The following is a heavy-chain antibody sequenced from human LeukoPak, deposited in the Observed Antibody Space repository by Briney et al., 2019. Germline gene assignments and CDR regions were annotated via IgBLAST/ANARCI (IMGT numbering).Heavy chain of an antibody. J-gene: IGHJ4*02. CDR2: ISSSGSTI. D-gene: IGHD5-24*01. V-gene: IGHV3-11*01. Sequence: GGSLRLSCAASGFTFSDYYMSWIRQAPGKGLEWVSYISSSGSTIYYADSVKGRFAISRDNAKNSLYLQMNSLRAEDTAVYYCATADPRWLHFYWGQGTLVTVSS. CDR1: GFTFSDYY. CDR3: ATADPRWLHFY.